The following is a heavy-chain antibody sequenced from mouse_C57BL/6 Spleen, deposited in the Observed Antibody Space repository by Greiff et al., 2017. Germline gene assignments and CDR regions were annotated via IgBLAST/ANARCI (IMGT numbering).Heavy chain of an antibody. CDR1: GYTFTSYW. J-gene: IGHJ1*03. CDR3: ARKGYYGSNWYFDV. V-gene: IGHV1-72*01. D-gene: IGHD1-1*01. Sequence: QVQLQQPGAELVKPGASVKLSCKASGYTFTSYWMHWVKQRPGRGLEWIGRIYPNSGGTKYNEKFKSKATLTVDKPSSTAYMQRSSLTSDDSAVYYCARKGYYGSNWYFDVWGTGTTVTVSS. CDR2: IYPNSGGT.